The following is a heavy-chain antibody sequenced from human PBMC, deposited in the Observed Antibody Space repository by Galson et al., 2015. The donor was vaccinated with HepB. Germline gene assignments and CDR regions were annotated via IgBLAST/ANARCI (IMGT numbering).Heavy chain of an antibody. CDR2: IWYDESYK. Sequence: SLRLSCASSGFSFSNYAIHWVRQAPGKGLEWVAVIWYDESYKFYEDSLKGRFTVSRDNSKNTLFLQMNGLTSEDTAVYYCARQLLVGGGLDVWGQGTTVIASS. D-gene: IGHD6-13*01. J-gene: IGHJ6*02. CDR3: ARQLLVGGGLDV. V-gene: IGHV3-33*08. CDR1: GFSFSNYA.